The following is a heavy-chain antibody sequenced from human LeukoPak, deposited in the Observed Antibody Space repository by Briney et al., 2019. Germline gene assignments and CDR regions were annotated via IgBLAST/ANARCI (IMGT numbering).Heavy chain of an antibody. V-gene: IGHV4-34*01. CDR2: INHSGST. J-gene: IGHJ4*02. Sequence: SETLSLTCAVYGGSFSGYYWSWIRQPPGKGLEWIGEINHSGSTNYNPSLKSRVTISVDTSKNQFSLKLSSVTAADTAVYYCARVPYSSNWYTDYWGQGTLVTVSS. CDR1: GGSFSGYY. CDR3: ARVPYSSNWYTDY. D-gene: IGHD6-13*01.